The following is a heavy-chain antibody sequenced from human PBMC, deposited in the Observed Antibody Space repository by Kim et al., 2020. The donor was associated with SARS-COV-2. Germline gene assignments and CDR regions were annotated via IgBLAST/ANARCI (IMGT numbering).Heavy chain of an antibody. CDR1: GYTFTSYV. CDR3: AREGAVWGRYRYFDS. D-gene: IGHD3-16*02. Sequence: ASVKVSCKASGYTFTSYVITWVRQAPGQGLEWMGWISPYNSNTDYEQKFQDRVTMTTDTSTMIVYMELSSLTSDDTAVYYFAREGAVWGRYRYFDSWGQGPQVTVSS. CDR2: ISPYNSNT. J-gene: IGHJ4*02. V-gene: IGHV1-18*04.